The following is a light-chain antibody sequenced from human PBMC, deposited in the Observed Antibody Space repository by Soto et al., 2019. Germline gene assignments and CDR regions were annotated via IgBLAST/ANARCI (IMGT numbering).Light chain of an antibody. J-gene: IGKJ1*01. CDR3: QQYGSSSWT. V-gene: IGKV3-20*01. CDR2: GAS. CDR1: QSVSSSY. Sequence: EFVLTQSPGSLSLSPGERATLSCRASQSVSSSYLAWYQQKPGQAPRLLIYGASSRATGIPDRFSGSGSGADFTLTISRLEPEDFAVYYCQQYGSSSWTFGQGTKGDIK.